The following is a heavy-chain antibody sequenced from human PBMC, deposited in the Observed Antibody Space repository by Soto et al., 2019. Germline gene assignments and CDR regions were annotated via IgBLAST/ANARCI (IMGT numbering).Heavy chain of an antibody. V-gene: IGHV3-23*01. CDR3: AKYHVGDFDY. CDR2: ISGSGGST. CDR1: GFTFSSYA. Sequence: GESLKISCSASGFTFSSYAMSWVRQAPGKGLEWVSAISGSGGSTYYADSVKGRFTISRDNSKNTLYLQMNSLRAEDTAVYYCAKYHVGDFDYRGPGSLVTVSS. D-gene: IGHD2-21*01. J-gene: IGHJ4*02.